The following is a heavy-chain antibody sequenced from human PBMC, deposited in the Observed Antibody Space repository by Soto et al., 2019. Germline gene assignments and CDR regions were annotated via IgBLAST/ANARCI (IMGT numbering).Heavy chain of an antibody. Sequence: EVQLVESGGGLVQPGGSLRLSCAASGFTFSISWMHWVRQVPGKGLEWVSRINGDSSSTRHADSVTGRFTVSRDNARNTLYLHMNSLRVEATGVYHGARELCFGSVCSSAFAIWGQGTMVTVST. D-gene: IGHD2-2*01. CDR1: GFTFSISW. J-gene: IGHJ3*02. CDR3: ARELCFGSVCSSAFAI. CDR2: INGDSSST. V-gene: IGHV3-74*01.